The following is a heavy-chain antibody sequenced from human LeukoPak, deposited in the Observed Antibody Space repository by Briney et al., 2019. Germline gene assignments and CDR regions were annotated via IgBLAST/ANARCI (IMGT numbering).Heavy chain of an antibody. D-gene: IGHD3-22*01. V-gene: IGHV3-48*02. J-gene: IGHJ4*02. CDR1: GFTFSSYS. CDR2: ISSSSSTI. CDR3: ARGGYYYDSSGPEFDY. Sequence: TGGSLRLSCAASGFTFSSYSMNWVRQAPGKGLEWVSYISSSSSTIYYADSVKGRFTISRDNAKNSLYLQMNSLRDEDTAVYYCARGGYYYDSSGPEFDYWGQGTLVTVSS.